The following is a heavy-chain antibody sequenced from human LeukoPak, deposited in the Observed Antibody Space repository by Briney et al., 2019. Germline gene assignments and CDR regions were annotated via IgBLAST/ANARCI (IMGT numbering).Heavy chain of an antibody. Sequence: SVKVSCKASGGTFSNYAISWVRQAPGQGLEWMGAIIPIFGTANYAQKSQGRVTITADESTSTAYMELSSLRSEDTAVYYCARILSSSWYEYFHHWGQGTLVTVSS. CDR3: ARILSSSWYEYFHH. CDR1: GGTFSNYA. CDR2: IIPIFGTA. D-gene: IGHD6-19*01. J-gene: IGHJ1*01. V-gene: IGHV1-69*13.